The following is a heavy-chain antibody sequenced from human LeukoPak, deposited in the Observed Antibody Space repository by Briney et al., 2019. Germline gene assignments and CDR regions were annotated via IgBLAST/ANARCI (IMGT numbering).Heavy chain of an antibody. Sequence: GGSLRLSCAASGFTVSINYMSWVRQAPGKGLEWVSVIYSGGSTYYADSVKGRFTISRDNSKNTLYLQMNSLRAEDTAVYYCARKGRAHAFDIWGQGTMVTVSS. CDR3: ARKGRAHAFDI. V-gene: IGHV3-66*01. J-gene: IGHJ3*02. CDR2: IYSGGST. CDR1: GFTVSINY.